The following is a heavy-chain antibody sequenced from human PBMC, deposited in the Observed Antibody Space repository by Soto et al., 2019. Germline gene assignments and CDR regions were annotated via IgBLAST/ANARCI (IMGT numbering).Heavy chain of an antibody. CDR3: ARGHIVVVPTVGCFGP. CDR1: GYFISSGYY. CDR2: MFHSGST. Sequence: SETLSLTCAVSGYFISSGYYWGWIRQPPGKGLEWIGSMFHSGSTHYNPSLKSRVTISVDTSKNHFSLRLSSVTASDTAVYYCARGHIVVVPTVGCFGPWGQGTLVTVSS. D-gene: IGHD2-2*01. J-gene: IGHJ5*02. V-gene: IGHV4-38-2*01.